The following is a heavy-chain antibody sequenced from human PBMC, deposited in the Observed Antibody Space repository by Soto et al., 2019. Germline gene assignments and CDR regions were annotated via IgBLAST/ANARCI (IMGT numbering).Heavy chain of an antibody. CDR3: VGARGRLVGFDY. CDR1: SESLSGYY. CDR2: IDGSGNT. Sequence: QVQLQQWGAGLLKPSETLSLTCAVNSESLSGYYWSWIRQSPGRGLEWIGEIDGSGNTNYSPSLRGRVAMSVDTSKNHFSVNLNSRSAADTAAYYCVGARGRLVGFDYWGQGTLVTVSS. V-gene: IGHV4-34*01. D-gene: IGHD1-26*01. J-gene: IGHJ4*02.